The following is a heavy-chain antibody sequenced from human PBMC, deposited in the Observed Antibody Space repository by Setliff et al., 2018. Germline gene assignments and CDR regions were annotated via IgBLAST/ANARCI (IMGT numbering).Heavy chain of an antibody. V-gene: IGHV3-48*03. J-gene: IGHJ5*02. CDR3: ARDLLKDP. CDR1: GFTFTNYA. CDR2: INITGSPT. Sequence: PGGSLRLSCAASGFTFTNYAMNWVRQAPGKGLEWVSYINITGSPTYYADSVKGRFTISRDNAKNTLSLQMDSLTVADTGIYYCARDLLKDPWGQGTLVTVSS.